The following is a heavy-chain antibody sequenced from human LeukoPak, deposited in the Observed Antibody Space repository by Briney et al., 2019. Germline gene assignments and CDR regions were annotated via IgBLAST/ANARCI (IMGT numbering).Heavy chain of an antibody. CDR1: GFTFSSYA. CDR2: ISASGGGT. J-gene: IGHJ4*02. D-gene: IGHD1-26*01. CDR3: AKDQVGVHYN. Sequence: GGSLRLSCAASGFTFSSYAMTWVRQAPGKGLEWVSSISASGGGTYYAASVKGRFTISRDNSQNTLYLQMSSPRAEDTAVYYCAKDQVGVHYNWGQGTLVTVSS. V-gene: IGHV3-23*01.